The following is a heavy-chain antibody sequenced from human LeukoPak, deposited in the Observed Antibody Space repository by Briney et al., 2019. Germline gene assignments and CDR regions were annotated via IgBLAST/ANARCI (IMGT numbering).Heavy chain of an antibody. CDR3: ARLGDGGY. Sequence: GEALQISCKGAGCSFTSYWIAWGRRRPGKGLGWMGIIYPGDSDTRYSPSLQGQVTISADKSISTAYLQWSSLKASDTAMYYCARLGDGGYWGQGTLVTVSS. V-gene: IGHV5-51*01. D-gene: IGHD3-10*01. CDR1: GCSFTSYW. J-gene: IGHJ4*02. CDR2: IYPGDSDT.